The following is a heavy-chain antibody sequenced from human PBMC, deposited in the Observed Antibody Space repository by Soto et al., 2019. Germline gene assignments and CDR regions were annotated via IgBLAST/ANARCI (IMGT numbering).Heavy chain of an antibody. CDR1: GYTFTAYA. Sequence: ASVKVSCKASGYTFTAYAIHWVRQAPGQRLEWMGWINAGNGDTKYSQNFQGRVAITRDTSASTVYMELSSLRSEDTAVYYCARAPPRNYYESSGYYYGDYWGQGTLVTVSS. J-gene: IGHJ4*02. D-gene: IGHD3-22*01. CDR2: INAGNGDT. V-gene: IGHV1-3*01. CDR3: ARAPPRNYYESSGYYYGDY.